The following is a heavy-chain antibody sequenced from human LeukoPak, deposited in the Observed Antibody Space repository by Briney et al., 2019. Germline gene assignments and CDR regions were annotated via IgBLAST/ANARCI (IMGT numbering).Heavy chain of an antibody. CDR2: ISYDGSNK. CDR1: GFTFSSYG. CDR3: AKDQGDYYYYYGMDV. D-gene: IGHD3-16*01. V-gene: IGHV3-30*18. J-gene: IGHJ6*02. Sequence: PGGSLRLSCAASGFTFSSYGMRWVRQAPGKGLEWVAVISYDGSNKYYADSVKGRFTISRDNSKNTLYLQMNSLRAEDTAVYYCAKDQGDYYYYYGMDVWGQGTTVTVSS.